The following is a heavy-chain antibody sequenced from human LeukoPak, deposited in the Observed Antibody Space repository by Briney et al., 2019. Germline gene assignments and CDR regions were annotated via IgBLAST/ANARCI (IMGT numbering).Heavy chain of an antibody. CDR1: GGTFSSYA. CDR3: AVGVRGSGSYQIWGHAFDI. V-gene: IGHV1-69*13. CDR2: IIPIFDTA. D-gene: IGHD3-10*01. Sequence: ASVKVSCKASGGTFSSYAISWVRQAPGQGLERMGGIIPIFDTADYAQNFQGRVTITADESTGTAYMELSSLRSEDTAVYYCAVGVRGSGSYQIWGHAFDIWGQGTMVTVSS. J-gene: IGHJ3*02.